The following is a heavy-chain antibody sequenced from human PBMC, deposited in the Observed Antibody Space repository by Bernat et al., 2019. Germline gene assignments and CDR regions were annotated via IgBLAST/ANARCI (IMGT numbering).Heavy chain of an antibody. CDR3: AREGGTSDAFDI. CDR2: IRGSGGST. D-gene: IGHD1-1*01. J-gene: IGHJ3*02. CDR1: GFTLSSYA. V-gene: IGHV3-23*01. Sequence: EVQLLESGGDLVQPGGSLRLSCVVSGFTLSSYAMSWVRQAPGKGLEWVSAIRGSGGSTSYADSVKGRFTISRDNSKNTLYLQMNSLRAEDTAVYYCAREGGTSDAFDIWGQGTMVTVSS.